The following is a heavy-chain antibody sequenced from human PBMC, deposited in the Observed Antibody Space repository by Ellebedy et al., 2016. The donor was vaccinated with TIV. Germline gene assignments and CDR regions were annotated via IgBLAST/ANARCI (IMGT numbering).Heavy chain of an antibody. D-gene: IGHD4-23*01. J-gene: IGHJ3*01. Sequence: PGGSLRLSCAASGLTFSSHAMSWVRPAPGKGLEWVSSIPESGGNTYYADSVKGRFTISRDNSTDTLYLQMNSLRAEDTAIYYCARDPVGVGPAFDVWGQGTMVTVSS. CDR3: ARDPVGVGPAFDV. CDR1: GLTFSSHA. CDR2: IPESGGNT. V-gene: IGHV3-23*01.